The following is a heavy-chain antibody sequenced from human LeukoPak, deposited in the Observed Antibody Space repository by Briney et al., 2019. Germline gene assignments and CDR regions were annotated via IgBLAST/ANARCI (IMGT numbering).Heavy chain of an antibody. V-gene: IGHV1-2*02. J-gene: IGHJ4*02. Sequence: GASVKVSCKASGYTFTGYYMHWVRQAPGQGLEWMGWINPNSGGTNYAQKFQGRVTMTRDTSISTACMELSRLRSDDTAVYYCARGPGDYVWGSYRPFDYWGQGTLVTVSS. CDR2: INPNSGGT. CDR3: ARGPGDYVWGSYRPFDY. D-gene: IGHD3-16*02. CDR1: GYTFTGYY.